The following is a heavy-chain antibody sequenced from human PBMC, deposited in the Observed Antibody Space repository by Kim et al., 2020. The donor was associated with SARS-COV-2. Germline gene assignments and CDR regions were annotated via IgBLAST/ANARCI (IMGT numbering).Heavy chain of an antibody. Sequence: TPNYHPTLKSRATISMDTSKNQFALRLSSVTAADTAVYYCASLDSRGFDYWGQGTLVTVSS. D-gene: IGHD6-13*01. CDR2: TP. CDR3: ASLDSRGFDY. J-gene: IGHJ4*02. V-gene: IGHV4-4*09.